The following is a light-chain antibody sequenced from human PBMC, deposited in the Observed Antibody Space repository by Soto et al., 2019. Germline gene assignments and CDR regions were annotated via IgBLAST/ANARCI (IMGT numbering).Light chain of an antibody. Sequence: DIVLTQSPGTLSLSPGERATLYCRASQSVSSNHLAWYQQKPGQAPRLLIYGGSSRATGIPVRFSGSGSETDFTLTITRLEPEDFAMYYCHQYNSWPRGTFGPGTKVEIK. V-gene: IGKV3-20*01. J-gene: IGKJ3*01. CDR1: QSVSSNH. CDR2: GGS. CDR3: HQYNSWPRGT.